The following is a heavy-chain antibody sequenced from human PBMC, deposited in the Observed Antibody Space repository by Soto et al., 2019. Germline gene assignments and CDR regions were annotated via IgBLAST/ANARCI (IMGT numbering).Heavy chain of an antibody. D-gene: IGHD3-16*02. Sequence: QAQLQQWGAGLLKPSETLSLTCGVYGGSFSGYYWNWIRQPPGKGLEWIGEINHGGSTNYNPSLKSRVTISVDTSKNQFSLNLNSVTAADTAVYYCARGRDFVWGSYRYTPSDAFDIWGQGTMVTVSS. CDR2: INHGGST. V-gene: IGHV4-34*01. J-gene: IGHJ3*02. CDR3: ARGRDFVWGSYRYTPSDAFDI. CDR1: GGSFSGYY.